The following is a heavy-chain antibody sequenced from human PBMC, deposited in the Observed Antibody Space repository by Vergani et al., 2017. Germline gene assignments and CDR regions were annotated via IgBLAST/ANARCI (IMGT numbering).Heavy chain of an antibody. CDR1: GFTFGDYA. V-gene: IGHV3-49*03. D-gene: IGHD2-15*01. Sequence: EVQLVESGGGLVQPGRSLRLSCTASGFTFGDYAMSWFRQAPGKGLEWVGFIRSKAYGGTTEYAASVKGRFTISRDDSKSIAYLQMNSLKTEDTAVYYCTRDDCSGGSCKFDYWGQGTLVTVSS. CDR3: TRDDCSGGSCKFDY. J-gene: IGHJ4*02. CDR2: IRSKAYGGTT.